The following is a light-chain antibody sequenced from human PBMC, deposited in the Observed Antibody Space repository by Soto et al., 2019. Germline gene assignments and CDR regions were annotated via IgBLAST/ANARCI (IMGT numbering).Light chain of an antibody. CDR3: QHYGSSPPWT. J-gene: IGKJ1*01. V-gene: IGKV3-20*01. Sequence: EIVLTQSPGTLSLSPGERATLSCRASQSVSSSYLAWYQQKPGQAPRLLIYGASSRATGIPDRFSGSGAGTGFTLSSSGLGPVGFAVSYCQHYGSSPPWTFGQGAKVVIK. CDR2: GAS. CDR1: QSVSSSY.